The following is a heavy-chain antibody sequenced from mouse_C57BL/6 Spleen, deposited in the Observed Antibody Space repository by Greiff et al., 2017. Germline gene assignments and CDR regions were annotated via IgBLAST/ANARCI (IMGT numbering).Heavy chain of an antibody. Sequence: EVKVEESGGGLVKPGGSLKLSCAASGFTFSDYGMHWVRQAPEKGLEWVAYISSGSSTIYYADTVKGRFTISRDNAKNTLFLQMTSLRSEDTAMYYCARGLGGSFDYWGQGTTLTVSS. CDR1: GFTFSDYG. CDR3: ARGLGGSFDY. D-gene: IGHD3-3*01. J-gene: IGHJ2*01. CDR2: ISSGSSTI. V-gene: IGHV5-17*01.